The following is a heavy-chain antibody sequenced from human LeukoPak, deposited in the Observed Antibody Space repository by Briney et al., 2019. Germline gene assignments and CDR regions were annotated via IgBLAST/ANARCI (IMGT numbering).Heavy chain of an antibody. J-gene: IGHJ4*02. CDR3: ARGAYYYDSSGLYVDY. D-gene: IGHD3-22*01. V-gene: IGHV3-30-3*01. Sequence: GSLRLSCAASGFTFSSYAMHWVRQAPGKGLEWVAVISYDGSNKYYADSVKGRFTISRDNSKNTLYLQMNSLRAEDTAVYYCARGAYYYDSSGLYVDYWGQGTQVTVSS. CDR2: ISYDGSNK. CDR1: GFTFSSYA.